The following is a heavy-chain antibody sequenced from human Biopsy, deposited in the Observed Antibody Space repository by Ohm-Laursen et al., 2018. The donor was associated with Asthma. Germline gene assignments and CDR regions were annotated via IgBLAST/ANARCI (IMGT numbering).Heavy chain of an antibody. CDR1: GYTFIGCH. D-gene: IGHD6-13*01. CDR2: INPNSGGT. CDR3: ARGQKSAGDRWFDP. V-gene: IGHV1-2*06. Sequence: ASVKVSCKASGYTFIGCHIHWMRQAPGQGLEWMGRINPNSGGTNYAQKFQGRVTMTRDTSISTAYMEVSRLRSDDTAVYYCARGQKSAGDRWFDPWGQGTLVTVSS. J-gene: IGHJ5*02.